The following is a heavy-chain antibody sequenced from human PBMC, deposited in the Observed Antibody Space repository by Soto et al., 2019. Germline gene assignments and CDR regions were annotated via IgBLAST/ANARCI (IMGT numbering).Heavy chain of an antibody. Sequence: PSETLSLTCTVSGASISGFYWSWIRKSAGKGLEWIGRIYATGTTDYNPSLKSRVMMSVDTSKKQFSLRLRSVTAADTAVYYCVRDGTKTLRDWFDPWGQGISVTVSS. D-gene: IGHD1-1*01. CDR2: IYATGTT. V-gene: IGHV4-4*07. J-gene: IGHJ5*02. CDR1: GASISGFY. CDR3: VRDGTKTLRDWFDP.